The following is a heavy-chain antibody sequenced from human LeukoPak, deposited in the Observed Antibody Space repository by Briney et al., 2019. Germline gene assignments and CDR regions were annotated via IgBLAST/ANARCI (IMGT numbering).Heavy chain of an antibody. CDR2: MNPNRGNT. Sequence: GASVKVPCKASGYTFTSYDINWVRQATGQGLEGMGLMNPNRGNTGYAQKLQGRVTMTRNTSISTAYMELSSLRSEDTAVYYCARGGYYYDSSGYYARYYYYYMDVWGKGTTVTVSS. CDR1: GYTFTSYD. D-gene: IGHD3-22*01. CDR3: ARGGYYYDSSGYYARYYYYYMDV. V-gene: IGHV1-8*01. J-gene: IGHJ6*03.